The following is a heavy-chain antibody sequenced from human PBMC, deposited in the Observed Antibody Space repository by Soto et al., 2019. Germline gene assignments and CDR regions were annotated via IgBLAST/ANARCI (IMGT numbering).Heavy chain of an antibody. CDR1: GYTFTGYY. Sequence: QVQLVQSGAEVKKPGASVKVSCKASGYTFTGYYMHWVRQAPGQGLEWMGCINPNTGGTNYAQKFQGRVTMTRDTSISTAHMELSRLRSDDTAVYYCARYRQYGDYGFYFDFWGQGTLVTVSS. CDR3: ARYRQYGDYGFYFDF. CDR2: INPNTGGT. J-gene: IGHJ4*02. V-gene: IGHV1-2*02. D-gene: IGHD4-17*01.